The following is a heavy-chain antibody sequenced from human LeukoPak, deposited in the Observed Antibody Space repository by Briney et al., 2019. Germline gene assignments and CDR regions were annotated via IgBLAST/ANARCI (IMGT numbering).Heavy chain of an antibody. V-gene: IGHV3-66*02. CDR1: GFTVRSNY. J-gene: IGHJ5*02. D-gene: IGHD1-7*01. CDR2: IYSGGST. Sequence: GGSLRLSCAGSGFTVRSNYMTWVRQAPGKGLEWVSVIYSGGSTYYADSVKGRFTISRDNSKNTLYLQMNSLRAEDTAVYYCARVHRDWNYVQFHWFDPWGQGTLVTVSS. CDR3: ARVHRDWNYVQFHWFDP.